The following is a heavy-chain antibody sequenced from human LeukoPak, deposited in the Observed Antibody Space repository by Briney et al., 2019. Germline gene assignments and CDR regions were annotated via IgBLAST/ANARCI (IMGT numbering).Heavy chain of an antibody. J-gene: IGHJ4*02. CDR3: ARLPPTESSGWGRPFDY. D-gene: IGHD6-19*01. CDR2: VYDSGST. V-gene: IGHV4-39*01. CDR1: GGSISSSSYF. Sequence: SETLSLTCTVSGGSISSSSYFWGWIRQPPGKGLEWIGSVYDSGSTYYNPSLKSRVTISVDTSKNQFSLKRSSVTAADTAVFYCARLPPTESSGWGRPFDYWGQGTLVTVSS.